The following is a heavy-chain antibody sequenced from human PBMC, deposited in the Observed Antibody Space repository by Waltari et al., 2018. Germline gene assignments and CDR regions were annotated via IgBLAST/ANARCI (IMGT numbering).Heavy chain of an antibody. CDR3: ASEAVAGTHYYGMDV. D-gene: IGHD6-19*01. Sequence: QVQLVQSGAEVKKPGASVKVYCKASGYPFTSSGISWVRQAPGQGLEWMGWISAYNGNTNYAQKLQGRVTMTTDTSTSTAYMELRSLRSDDTAVYYCASEAVAGTHYYGMDVWGQGTTVTVSS. J-gene: IGHJ6*02. CDR1: GYPFTSSG. CDR2: ISAYNGNT. V-gene: IGHV1-18*01.